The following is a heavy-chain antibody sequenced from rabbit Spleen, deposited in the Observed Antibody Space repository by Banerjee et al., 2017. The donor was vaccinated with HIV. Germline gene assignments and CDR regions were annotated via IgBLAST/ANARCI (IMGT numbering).Heavy chain of an antibody. D-gene: IGHD1-1*01. V-gene: IGHV1S40*01. Sequence: QQLVESGGGLVKPGASLTLTGKASGITLSSSDHMCWCRQAPGKGLEWISCITGSSSGFAYSSTWSKGRFIISKTSSTTVTLQMTSLPAADTATYFCARDLVGVIGGNFYLWGQGTLVTVS. J-gene: IGHJ4*01. CDR1: GITLSSSDH. CDR2: ITGSSSGFA. CDR3: ARDLVGVIGGNFYL.